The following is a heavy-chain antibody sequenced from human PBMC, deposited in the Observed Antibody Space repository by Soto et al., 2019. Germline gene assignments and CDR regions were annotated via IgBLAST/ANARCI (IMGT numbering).Heavy chain of an antibody. D-gene: IGHD6-19*01. CDR2: INAGNGNT. V-gene: IGHV1-3*05. J-gene: IGHJ4*02. CDR1: GYTFTSYA. CDR3: ARVGGWYVPDY. Sequence: QVQLVQSGAEEKKPGASVKVSCKASGYTFTSYAMHWVRQAPGQRLEWMGWINAGNGNTKCSQKFQGRVTITRDTSASTAYMELSSLRSEDTAVYYCARVGGWYVPDYWGQGTLVTVSS.